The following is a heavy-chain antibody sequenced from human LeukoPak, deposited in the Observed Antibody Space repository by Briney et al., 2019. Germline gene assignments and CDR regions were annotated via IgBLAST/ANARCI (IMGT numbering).Heavy chain of an antibody. CDR1: GGTFSSYA. Sequence: ASVKVSCKASGGTFSSYAISWVRQAPGKGLEWMGGFDPEDGETIYAQKFQGRVTMTEDTSTDTAYMELSSLRSEDTAVYYCAREVTGYYDSSGPFDYWGQGTLVTVSS. CDR3: AREVTGYYDSSGPFDY. V-gene: IGHV1-24*01. J-gene: IGHJ4*02. CDR2: FDPEDGET. D-gene: IGHD3-22*01.